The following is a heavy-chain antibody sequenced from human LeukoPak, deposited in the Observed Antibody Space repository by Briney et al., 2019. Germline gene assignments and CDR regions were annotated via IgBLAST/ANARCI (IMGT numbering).Heavy chain of an antibody. CDR1: GFTFSDYY. CDR3: ARELRWFGELFPLDY. Sequence: GGSLRLSCAASGFTFSDYYMSWIRQAPGKGLEWVSYISSSGSTIYYADSVKGRFTISRDNAKNSLYLQMNSLRAEDTAVYYCARELRWFGELFPLDYWGQGTLVTVSS. V-gene: IGHV3-11*01. J-gene: IGHJ4*02. CDR2: ISSSGSTI. D-gene: IGHD3-10*01.